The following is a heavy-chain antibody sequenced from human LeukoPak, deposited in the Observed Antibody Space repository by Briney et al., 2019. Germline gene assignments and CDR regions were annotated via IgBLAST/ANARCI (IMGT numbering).Heavy chain of an antibody. D-gene: IGHD1-26*01. CDR1: GFMFSDYY. Sequence: GGSLRLSCAASGFMFSDYYMSWMRQAPGKGLEWVSYISNSGGSPIYNADSVKGRFTISRDNAKNSLYLQMNSLRAEDTAVYYCARVRGSYAFDYRGQGTLVTVSS. CDR2: ISNSGGSPI. V-gene: IGHV3-11*01. J-gene: IGHJ4*02. CDR3: ARVRGSYAFDY.